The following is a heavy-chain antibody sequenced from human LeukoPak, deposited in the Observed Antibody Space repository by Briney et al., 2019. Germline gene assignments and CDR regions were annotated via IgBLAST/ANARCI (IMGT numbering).Heavy chain of an antibody. V-gene: IGHV4-38-2*02. D-gene: IGHD2-2*02. Sequence: SETLSLTCTVSGYSISSGYYWGWIRQPPGKGLEWIGSIYHSGSTYYNPSLKSRVTISVDMSKNQFSLKLSSVTAADTAVYYCARGPGYCSSTSCYTWFDPWGQGTLVTVSS. CDR3: ARGPGYCSSTSCYTWFDP. CDR2: IYHSGST. CDR1: GYSISSGYY. J-gene: IGHJ5*02.